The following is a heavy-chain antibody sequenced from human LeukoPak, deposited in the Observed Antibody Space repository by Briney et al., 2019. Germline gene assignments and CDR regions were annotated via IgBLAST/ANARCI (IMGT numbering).Heavy chain of an antibody. CDR2: IYYSGST. Sequence: SETLSLTCTVSGGSISTDYWSWIRQPPGKGLEWIGYIYYSGSTKYNPSLKSRDTILVDTSKNQFSLKLGSVTAADTAVYYCARGYDSGAYWFDYWGQGTLVTVSS. CDR3: ARGYDSGAYWFDY. J-gene: IGHJ4*02. CDR1: GGSISTDY. V-gene: IGHV4-59*01. D-gene: IGHD3-22*01.